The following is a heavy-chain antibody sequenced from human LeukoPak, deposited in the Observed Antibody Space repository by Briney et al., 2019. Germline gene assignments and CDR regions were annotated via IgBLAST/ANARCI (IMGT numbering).Heavy chain of an antibody. D-gene: IGHD3-3*01. V-gene: IGHV3-7*03. J-gene: IGHJ4*02. Sequence: PSETLSLTCTVSGGSISSGDYYWSWVRQAPGKGLGWVANIKLDGSEKNYVDSVKGRFTISRDNTKNSLYLQMNSLRAEDTAVFYCARDQYDTWSRRGNFDSWGQGTLVIVSS. CDR1: GGSISSGDYY. CDR2: IKLDGSEK. CDR3: ARDQYDTWSRRGNFDS.